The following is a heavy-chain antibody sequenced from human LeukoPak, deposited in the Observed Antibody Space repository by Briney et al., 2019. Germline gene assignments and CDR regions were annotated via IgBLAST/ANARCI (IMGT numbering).Heavy chain of an antibody. Sequence: QAGGSLRLSCAASGFIFSHYGMNWVRQAPGKGLEWVSGITSRSTTYYADSVKGRFTISRDNSKNMVWLQINSTTAEDTATYYCAKDGNWARFEDWGQGTLVTVSS. CDR3: AKDGNWARFED. CDR2: ITSRSTT. D-gene: IGHD7-27*01. J-gene: IGHJ4*02. CDR1: GFIFSHYG. V-gene: IGHV3-23*01.